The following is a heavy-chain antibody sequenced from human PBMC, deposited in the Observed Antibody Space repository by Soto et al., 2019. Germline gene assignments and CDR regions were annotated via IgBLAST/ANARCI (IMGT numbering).Heavy chain of an antibody. Sequence: GASVKVSCKASGYTFTSFYIKWVRQATGQGLEWMGWMNPNSGNTGYAQKFQGRVTMTRNTSISTAYMELSSLRSEDTAVYYCARAYTWGVAVAGTWGRGTLVTVSS. D-gene: IGHD6-19*01. CDR2: MNPNSGNT. CDR3: ARAYTWGVAVAGT. V-gene: IGHV1-8*01. J-gene: IGHJ4*02. CDR1: GYTFTSFY.